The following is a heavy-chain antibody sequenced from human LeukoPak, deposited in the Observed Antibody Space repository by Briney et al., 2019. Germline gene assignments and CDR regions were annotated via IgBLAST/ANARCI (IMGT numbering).Heavy chain of an antibody. CDR3: AKGSYSSGWYESDY. V-gene: IGHV3-23*01. J-gene: IGHJ4*02. CDR2: ISGSGGST. Sequence: GGSLTLSCAASGFTFSSCAMTWVRQAPGKGLEWVSGISGSGGSTYYADSVKGRFTTSRDNSKNTLYLQMNSLRAEDTAVYYCAKGSYSSGWYESDYWGQGTLVTVSS. CDR1: GFTFSSCA. D-gene: IGHD6-19*01.